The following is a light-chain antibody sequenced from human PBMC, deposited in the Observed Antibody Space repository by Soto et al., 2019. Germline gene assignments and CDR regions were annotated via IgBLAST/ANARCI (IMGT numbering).Light chain of an antibody. CDR1: TSNVGAGYD. Sequence: QSVLTQPPSVSGAPGQWVTISCTGSTSNVGAGYDIHWYQQLPGTAPKLLIYDNSNRPSGVPDRFSGSKSGTSASLAITGLQAEDEADYYCQSYDSSLSWVFGGGTKVTVL. J-gene: IGLJ3*02. V-gene: IGLV1-40*01. CDR2: DNS. CDR3: QSYDSSLSWV.